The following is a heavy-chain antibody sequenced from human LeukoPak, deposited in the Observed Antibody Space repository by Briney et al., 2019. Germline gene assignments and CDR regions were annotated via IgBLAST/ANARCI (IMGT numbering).Heavy chain of an antibody. D-gene: IGHD2-2*01. V-gene: IGHV1-69*01. Sequence: SVKVSCKASGGTFSSYAISWVRQAPGQGFEWMGGIIPIFGTANYAQKFQGRVTITADESTSTAYMELSSLRSEDTAVYYCAVTRRGIVVVPAAFLSAFDIWGQGTMVTVSS. CDR1: GGTFSSYA. CDR3: AVTRRGIVVVPAAFLSAFDI. CDR2: IIPIFGTA. J-gene: IGHJ3*02.